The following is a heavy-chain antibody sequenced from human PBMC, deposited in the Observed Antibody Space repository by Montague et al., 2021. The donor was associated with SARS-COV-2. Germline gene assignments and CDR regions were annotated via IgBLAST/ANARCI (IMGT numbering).Heavy chain of an antibody. CDR3: ARLSNYYGSGRYYPHNYYYYGMDV. V-gene: IGHV4-39*01. CDR1: GGSISSSSYY. Sequence: SETLSLTCTVSGGSISSSSYYWGWIRQPPGKGLEWIGSIYYSGSTYYNESLKSRVTISVDTSKNQFSLKLSSVTAADTAVYYCARLSNYYGSGRYYPHNYYYYGMDVWGQGTTVTVSS. J-gene: IGHJ6*02. D-gene: IGHD3-10*01. CDR2: IYYSGST.